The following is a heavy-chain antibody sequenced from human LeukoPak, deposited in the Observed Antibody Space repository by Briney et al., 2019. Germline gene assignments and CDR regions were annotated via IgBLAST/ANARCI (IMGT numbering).Heavy chain of an antibody. Sequence: GGSLRLSCAASGFTFSSYAMSWVRQAPGKGLEWVSAISGSSGSTYYADSVKGRFTISRDNSKNTLYLQMNSLRAEDTAVYYCAKVPSSYGHGPFDYWGQGTLVTVSS. V-gene: IGHV3-23*01. CDR1: GFTFSSYA. CDR2: ISGSSGST. D-gene: IGHD5-18*01. J-gene: IGHJ4*02. CDR3: AKVPSSYGHGPFDY.